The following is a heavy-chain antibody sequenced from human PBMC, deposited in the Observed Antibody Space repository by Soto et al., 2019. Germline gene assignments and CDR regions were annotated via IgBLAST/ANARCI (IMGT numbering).Heavy chain of an antibody. CDR3: AKDRFAGFNAIDY. Sequence: EVQLVESGGGLVQPGRSLRLSCAASGFTFDGYAMEWVRQAPGKGLEWVSGISWNSGCVGYADSVKGRFTISRDNAKKSLYLQMDSLRADYTALYYCAKDRFAGFNAIDYWGQGTLVTVSS. D-gene: IGHD3-16*01. CDR1: GFTFDGYA. V-gene: IGHV3-9*01. CDR2: ISWNSGCV. J-gene: IGHJ4*02.